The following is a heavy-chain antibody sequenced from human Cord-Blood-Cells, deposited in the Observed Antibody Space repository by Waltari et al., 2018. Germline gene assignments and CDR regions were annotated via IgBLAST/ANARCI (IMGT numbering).Heavy chain of an antibody. D-gene: IGHD6-13*01. CDR1: GNTVNGYY. Sequence: QVQLVQSGAEVKKPGASVKVSLKASGNTVNGYYMHWVRQAPGQGLEWMGWINPNSGGTNYAQKFKGWVTMTRDTSISTAYMELSRLRSDDTAVYYCARSGTANWFDPWGQGTLVTVSS. V-gene: IGHV1-2*04. CDR3: ARSGTANWFDP. CDR2: INPNSGGT. J-gene: IGHJ5*02.